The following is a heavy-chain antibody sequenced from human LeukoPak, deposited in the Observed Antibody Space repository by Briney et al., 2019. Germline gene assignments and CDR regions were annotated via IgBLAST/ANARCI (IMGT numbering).Heavy chain of an antibody. V-gene: IGHV3-30-3*01. Sequence: GGSLRPSCAASGFTFSSYAMPWVRQAPGKGLEWVAVISYDGSNKYYADSVKGRFTISRDNSKNTLYLQMNSLRAEDTAVYYCAKVAWPYTGGYFDYWGQGTLVTVSS. CDR2: ISYDGSNK. CDR3: AKVAWPYTGGYFDY. D-gene: IGHD2-2*02. J-gene: IGHJ4*02. CDR1: GFTFSSYA.